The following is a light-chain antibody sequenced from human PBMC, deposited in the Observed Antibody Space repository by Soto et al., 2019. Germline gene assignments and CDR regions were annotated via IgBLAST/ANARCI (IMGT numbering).Light chain of an antibody. CDR1: QSLLHSNGYNY. Sequence: DIVMTQSPLSLPVTPGEPASISCRSSQSLLHSNGYNYLDWYLQKPVQSPQLLIYLGSNRASGVPDRFSGSGSGTDFTLKISRVEAEDVGVYYCIQALQTPWTFGQGTKVEIK. V-gene: IGKV2-28*01. CDR3: IQALQTPWT. CDR2: LGS. J-gene: IGKJ1*01.